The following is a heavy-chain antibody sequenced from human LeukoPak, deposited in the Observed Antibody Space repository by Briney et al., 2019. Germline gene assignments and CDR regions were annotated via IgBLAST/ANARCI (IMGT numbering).Heavy chain of an antibody. Sequence: GGSLRLSCAASGFTFSNAWMSWVRQAPGKGLEWVGRIKSKTDGGTTDYAAPVKGRFTISRDDSKNTLYLQMNSLKTEDTAVYYCTTETYYDILTGYYPFDYWGQGTLVTVPS. CDR2: IKSKTDGGTT. D-gene: IGHD3-9*01. J-gene: IGHJ4*02. CDR3: TTETYYDILTGYYPFDY. CDR1: GFTFSNAW. V-gene: IGHV3-15*01.